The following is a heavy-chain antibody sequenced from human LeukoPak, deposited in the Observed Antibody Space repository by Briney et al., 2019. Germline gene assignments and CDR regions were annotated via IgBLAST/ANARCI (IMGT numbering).Heavy chain of an antibody. D-gene: IGHD4-17*01. CDR3: ARALPTVGFDP. CDR2: INHSGST. CDR1: GGSFSGYY. J-gene: IGHJ5*02. V-gene: IGHV4-34*01. Sequence: SETLSLTCAVYGGSFSGYYWSWIRQLPGKGLEWIGEINHSGSTNYNPSLKSRVTISVDTSKNQFSLKLSSVTAADTAVYYCARALPTVGFDPWGQGTLVTVSS.